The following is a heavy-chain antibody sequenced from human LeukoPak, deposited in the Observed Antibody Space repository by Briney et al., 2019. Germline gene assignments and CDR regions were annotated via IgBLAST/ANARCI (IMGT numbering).Heavy chain of an antibody. D-gene: IGHD1-26*01. J-gene: IGHJ3*02. CDR3: ARYSGSYYDAFDI. CDR2: IYYSGST. V-gene: IGHV4-59*01. Sequence: ASETLSLTCTVSGGSISSYYWSWIRQPPGKGLEWIGYIYYSGSTNYNPSLKSRVTISVDTSKNQFSLKLSSVTAADTAVYYCARYSGSYYDAFDIWGQGTMVTVSS. CDR1: GGSISSYY.